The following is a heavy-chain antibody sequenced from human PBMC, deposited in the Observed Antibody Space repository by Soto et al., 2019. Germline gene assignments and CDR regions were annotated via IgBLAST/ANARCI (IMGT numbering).Heavy chain of an antibody. J-gene: IGHJ5*02. CDR1: GGSFSGYY. Sequence: SETLSLTCAVYGGSFSGYYWSWIRQPPGKGLEWIGEINHSGSTNYNPSLKSRVTISVDTSKNQFSLKLSSVTAADTAVYYCASRGLCTNGVCHRMPLDPWGQGTLVTVSS. CDR2: INHSGST. D-gene: IGHD2-8*01. CDR3: ASRGLCTNGVCHRMPLDP. V-gene: IGHV4-34*01.